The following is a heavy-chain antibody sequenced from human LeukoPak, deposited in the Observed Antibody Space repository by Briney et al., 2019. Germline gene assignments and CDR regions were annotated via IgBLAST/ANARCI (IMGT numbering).Heavy chain of an antibody. CDR1: GGSISSSSYY. Sequence: SETLSLTCTVSGGSISSSSYYWGWIRQPPGKGLGWIGSIYYSGSTYYNPSLKSRVTISVDTSKNQFSLKLSSVTAADTAVYYCARSPSPVFDYWGQGTLVTVSS. CDR2: IYYSGST. V-gene: IGHV4-39*01. CDR3: ARSPSPVFDY. J-gene: IGHJ4*02.